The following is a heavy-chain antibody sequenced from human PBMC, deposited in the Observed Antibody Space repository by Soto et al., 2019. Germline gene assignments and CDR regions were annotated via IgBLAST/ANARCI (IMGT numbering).Heavy chain of an antibody. CDR2: ISIASSET. Sequence: GSLRRSCESSVFTFIRCSMNWVRQVPGKGLEWVASISIASSETWYADSVKGRFIISRDNAQNSLFLQMNTLRPEDSAIYYCARVADWGPGTQVTVSS. V-gene: IGHV3-21*01. J-gene: IGHJ4*02. CDR1: VFTFIRCS. CDR3: ARVAD.